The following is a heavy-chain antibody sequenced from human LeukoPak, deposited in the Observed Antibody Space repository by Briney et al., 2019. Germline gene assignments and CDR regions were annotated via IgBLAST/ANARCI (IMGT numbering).Heavy chain of an antibody. Sequence: SETLSLTCAGYGGSFSGYYWSWIRQPPGKGLEWIGEINHSGSTNYNPSLKSRVTISVDTSKNQFSLKLSSVTAADTAVYYCARGLSAIVHWGQGTLVTVSS. CDR3: ARGLSAIVH. CDR2: INHSGST. D-gene: IGHD2-21*02. CDR1: GGSFSGYY. V-gene: IGHV4-34*01. J-gene: IGHJ4*02.